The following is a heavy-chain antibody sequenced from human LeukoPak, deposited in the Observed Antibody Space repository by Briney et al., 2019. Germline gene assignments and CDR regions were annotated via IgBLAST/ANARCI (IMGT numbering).Heavy chain of an antibody. CDR3: ARDRRPSVYGGLDN. CDR2: IGGGGSPI. CDR1: GFTFSDHY. V-gene: IGHV3-11*04. Sequence: GGSLRLSCAASGFTFSDHYMSWIRQAPGKGLEWISCIGGGGSPIYYADSARGRFSISRDNAKNSLFLQMDSLRAEDTAVYYCARDRRPSVYGGLDNWGQGTLVTVSS. J-gene: IGHJ4*02. D-gene: IGHD4/OR15-4a*01.